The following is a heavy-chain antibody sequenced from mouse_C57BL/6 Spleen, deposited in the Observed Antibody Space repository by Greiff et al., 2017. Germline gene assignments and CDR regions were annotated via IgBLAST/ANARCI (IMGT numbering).Heavy chain of an antibody. V-gene: IGHV3-6*01. CDR3: ARGSGKGAWFAY. J-gene: IGHJ3*01. CDR2: ISYDGSN. D-gene: IGHD4-1*01. CDR1: GYSITSGYY. Sequence: EVQLQQSGPGLVKPSQSLSLTCSVTGYSITSGYYWNWIRQFPGNQLEWMGSISYDGSNTYNPYLNNRIPFTRDTSKNQCFLKLKSVTTEDTATDYGARGSGKGAWFAYWGQGTLVTVSA.